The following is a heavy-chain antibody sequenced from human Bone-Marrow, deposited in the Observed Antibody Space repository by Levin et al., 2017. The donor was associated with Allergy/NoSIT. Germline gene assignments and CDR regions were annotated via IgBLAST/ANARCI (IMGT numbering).Heavy chain of an antibody. J-gene: IGHJ4*02. CDR2: INGGGQFT. V-gene: IGHV3-23*01. CDR3: AKDRYSYGRTNDY. D-gene: IGHD5-12*01. CDR1: GFTFSSYA. Sequence: PGGSLRLSCAASGFTFSSYAMTWVRQAPGKGLEWVSGINGGGQFTYYADSVKGRFTISRDNSKGTLFLQMNSLRAEDTAVYYCAKDRYSYGRTNDYWGQGALVTVSS.